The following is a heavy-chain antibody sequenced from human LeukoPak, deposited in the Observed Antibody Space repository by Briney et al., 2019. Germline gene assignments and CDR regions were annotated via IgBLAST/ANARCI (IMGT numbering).Heavy chain of an antibody. Sequence: GGSLRLSCAASGFTFSNFAMHWVRQAPGKGLEWVAMMSYDGSNKYTDSVKGRFTISRDNSKNTLYLQMSSLRAEDTAVYYCAKVMTRTMVRGVPPSDYWGQGTLVTVSS. CDR3: AKVMTRTMVRGVPPSDY. CDR2: MSYDGSNK. D-gene: IGHD3-10*01. CDR1: GFTFSNFA. V-gene: IGHV3-30*04. J-gene: IGHJ4*02.